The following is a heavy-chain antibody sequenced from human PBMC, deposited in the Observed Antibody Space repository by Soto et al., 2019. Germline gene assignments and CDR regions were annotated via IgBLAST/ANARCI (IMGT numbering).Heavy chain of an antibody. CDR1: GFTVSSNY. Sequence: GGSLRLSCAASGFTVSSNYMSWVRQAPGKGLEWVSVIYSGGSTYYADSVKGRFTISRDNSKNTLYLQMNSLRAEDTAVYYCARGRGLAVALRWFDPWGQGTLVTVSS. D-gene: IGHD6-19*01. J-gene: IGHJ5*02. CDR3: ARGRGLAVALRWFDP. CDR2: IYSGGST. V-gene: IGHV3-53*01.